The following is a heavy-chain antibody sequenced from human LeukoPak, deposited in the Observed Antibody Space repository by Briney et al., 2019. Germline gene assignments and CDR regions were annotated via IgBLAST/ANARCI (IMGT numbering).Heavy chain of an antibody. Sequence: GGSLRLSCAASGFTVSSNYMSWVRQAPGKGLEWVSVIYSGGSTYYAGSVKGRFTISRHNSKNTLYLQMNSLRAEDTAVYYCARVEGYNQGYLHYCGERTLVTVSS. CDR3: ARVEGYNQGYLHY. CDR1: GFTVSSNY. D-gene: IGHD1-1*01. J-gene: IGHJ4*02. V-gene: IGHV3-53*04. CDR2: IYSGGST.